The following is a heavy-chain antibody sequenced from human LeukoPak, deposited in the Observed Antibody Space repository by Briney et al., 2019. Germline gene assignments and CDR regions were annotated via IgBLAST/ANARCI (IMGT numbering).Heavy chain of an antibody. V-gene: IGHV3-7*01. CDR1: GFTFSNYW. Sequence: GGSLRLSCAASGFTFSNYWINWVRQAPGKGLEWVANIKQDESEKYYVDSVKGRFTISRDNTKNSVYLQMNSLRAEDTAVYYCARERVPSRCFDYWGQGTLVTVSS. CDR3: ARERVPSRCFDY. CDR2: IKQDESEK. J-gene: IGHJ4*02.